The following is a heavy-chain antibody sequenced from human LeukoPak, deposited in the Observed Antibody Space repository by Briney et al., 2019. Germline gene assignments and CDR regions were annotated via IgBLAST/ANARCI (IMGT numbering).Heavy chain of an antibody. V-gene: IGHV4-4*07. CDR2: IHTSGST. Sequence: PSETLSLTCTVSGGSISTFYWSWIRQPAGKGLEWIGRIHTSGSTDYNPSLKSRVTMSVDTSKNPFSLKLSSVTAADTAVYYCAREGSMTARPFVSIDYWGQGTLVTVSS. J-gene: IGHJ4*02. CDR1: GGSISTFY. D-gene: IGHD6-6*01. CDR3: AREGSMTARPFVSIDY.